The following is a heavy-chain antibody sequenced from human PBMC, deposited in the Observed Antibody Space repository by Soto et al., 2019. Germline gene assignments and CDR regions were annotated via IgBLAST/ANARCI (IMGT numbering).Heavy chain of an antibody. CDR2: ISAYNGNT. V-gene: IGHV1-18*01. J-gene: IGHJ5*02. Sequence: ASVKVSCKASGYTFTSYGISWVRQAPGQGFEWMGWISAYNGNTNYAQKLQGRVTMTTDTSTSTAYMELRSLRSDDTAVYYCARGYDFWSGYSGESWFDPWGQGTLVTVSS. CDR1: GYTFTSYG. D-gene: IGHD3-3*01. CDR3: ARGYDFWSGYSGESWFDP.